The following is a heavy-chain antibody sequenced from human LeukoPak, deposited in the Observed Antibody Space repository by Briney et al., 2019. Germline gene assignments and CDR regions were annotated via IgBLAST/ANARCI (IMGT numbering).Heavy chain of an antibody. CDR3: ARDSGSYSKASFDY. V-gene: IGHV1-2*06. Sequence: ASVKVSCKASGYTFTGYYMHWVRQPPGQGLEWMGRINPNSGGTNYAQKFQGRVTMTRDTSISTAYMELSRLRSDDTAVYYCARDSGSYSKASFDYWGQGTLVTVSS. D-gene: IGHD1-26*01. CDR1: GYTFTGYY. J-gene: IGHJ4*02. CDR2: INPNSGGT.